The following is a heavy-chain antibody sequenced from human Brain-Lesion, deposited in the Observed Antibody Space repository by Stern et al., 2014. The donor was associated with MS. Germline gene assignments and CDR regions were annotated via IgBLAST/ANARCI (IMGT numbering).Heavy chain of an antibody. D-gene: IGHD3-3*01. CDR2: IKPNTGGT. CDR3: ARDQRGITIFGVVTDYYYLGMDV. J-gene: IGHJ6*02. Sequence: QVQLVQSGAEVKKPGASVKVSCKTSGYIFTGYYIHWVRQAPGQGVEWMAWIKPNTGGTKYAQKFQGRFAMSRDTSISTAYVELSSLTSDDTAVYYCARDQRGITIFGVVTDYYYLGMDVWGQGTTVTVSS. CDR1: GYIFTGYY. V-gene: IGHV1-2*02.